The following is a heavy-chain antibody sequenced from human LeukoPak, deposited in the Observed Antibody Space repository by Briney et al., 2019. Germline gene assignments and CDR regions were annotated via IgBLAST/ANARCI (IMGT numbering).Heavy chain of an antibody. CDR1: GFTFGSYW. J-gene: IGHJ6*02. Sequence: GGSLRLSCAASGFTFGSYWMSWVRQAPGKGLEWVAVISYDGSNKYYADSVKGRFTISRDNSKNTLYLQMNSLRAEDTAVYYCARELLRGDENYYDGMDVWGQGTTVTVSS. CDR2: ISYDGSNK. CDR3: ARELLRGDENYYDGMDV. D-gene: IGHD2-15*01. V-gene: IGHV3-30-3*01.